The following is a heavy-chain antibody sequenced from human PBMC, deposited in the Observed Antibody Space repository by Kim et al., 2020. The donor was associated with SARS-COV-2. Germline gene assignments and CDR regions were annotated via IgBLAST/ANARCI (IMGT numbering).Heavy chain of an antibody. Sequence: IDHSGTPDYTPSRKSRGTISVDTSKNQFSLKLSSVTAADTAVYYCARGFDIWGQGTMVTVSS. CDR2: IDHSGTP. CDR3: ARGFDI. J-gene: IGHJ3*02. V-gene: IGHV4-59*09.